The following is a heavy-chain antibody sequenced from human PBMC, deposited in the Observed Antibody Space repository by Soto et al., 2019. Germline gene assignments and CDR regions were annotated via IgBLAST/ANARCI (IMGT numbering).Heavy chain of an antibody. V-gene: IGHV3-30-3*01. Sequence: QVQLVESGGGVVQPGRSLRLSCAASGFTFSSYDMHWVRQATGKGLEWVAVISYDGSNKYYADSVKGRFTISRDNSKNTLYLQMDSLRAEDSAVYYCAKDRRSGSYLYQDLDYWGQGTLVTVSS. CDR3: AKDRRSGSYLYQDLDY. CDR1: GFTFSSYD. D-gene: IGHD1-26*01. J-gene: IGHJ4*02. CDR2: ISYDGSNK.